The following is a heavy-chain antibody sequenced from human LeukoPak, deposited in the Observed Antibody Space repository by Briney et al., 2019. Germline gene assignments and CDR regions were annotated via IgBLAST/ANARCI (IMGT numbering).Heavy chain of an antibody. V-gene: IGHV4-31*03. CDR3: ARASDFWSGHNWFDP. CDR2: IYYSGST. J-gene: IGHJ5*02. D-gene: IGHD3-3*01. Sequence: PSETLSLTCTVSGGSISSGGYYWSWIRQHPGKGLEWIGYIYYSGSTYYNPSLKSRVTISVDTSKNQFSLKLSSVTAADTAVYYCARASDFWSGHNWFDPWGRGTLVTVSS. CDR1: GGSISSGGYY.